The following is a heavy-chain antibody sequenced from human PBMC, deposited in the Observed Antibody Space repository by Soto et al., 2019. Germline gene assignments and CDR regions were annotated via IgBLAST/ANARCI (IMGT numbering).Heavy chain of an antibody. J-gene: IGHJ4*02. D-gene: IGHD4-17*01. CDR2: ISAYNGNT. CDR1: GYSFTTYR. CDR3: ARDSTTVAPDY. Sequence: ASVKVSCKTSGYSFTTYRITCVRQAPGQGLEWMGWISAYNGNTNYAQKFQGRVTMTTDTSTSTAYMELRSLRSDDTAVYYCARDSTTVAPDYWGQGTLVTVSS. V-gene: IGHV1-18*01.